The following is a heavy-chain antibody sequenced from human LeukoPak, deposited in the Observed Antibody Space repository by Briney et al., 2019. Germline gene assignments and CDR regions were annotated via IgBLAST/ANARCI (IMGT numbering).Heavy chain of an antibody. V-gene: IGHV4-61*02. CDR1: GGSISSGSYY. J-gene: IGHJ4*02. Sequence: PSQTLSLTCTVSGGSISSGSYYWSWIRQPAGKGLEWIGRIYTSESTNYNPSLKSRVTISVDTSKNQFSLKLSSVTAADTAVYYCAREVGAPRPFFDYWGQGTLVTVSS. CDR3: AREVGAPRPFFDY. D-gene: IGHD1-26*01. CDR2: IYTSEST.